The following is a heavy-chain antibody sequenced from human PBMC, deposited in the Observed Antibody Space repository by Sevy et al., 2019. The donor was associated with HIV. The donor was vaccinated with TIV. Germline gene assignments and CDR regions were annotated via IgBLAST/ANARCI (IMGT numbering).Heavy chain of an antibody. D-gene: IGHD3-9*01. Sequence: GGSLRLSCAASGFTFSNAWMSWVRQAPGKGLEWVGRIKRKTDGGTTDYAAPVKGRFTISRDDSKNTLYLQMNSLKTEDTAVYYCTTSPIFPNYDILTGYYIGAPYNWFDPWDQGTLVTVSS. CDR2: IKRKTDGGTT. CDR3: TTSPIFPNYDILTGYYIGAPYNWFDP. J-gene: IGHJ5*02. CDR1: GFTFSNAW. V-gene: IGHV3-15*01.